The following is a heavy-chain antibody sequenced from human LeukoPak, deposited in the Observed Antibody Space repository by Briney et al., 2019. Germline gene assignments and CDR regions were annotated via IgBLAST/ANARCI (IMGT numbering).Heavy chain of an antibody. CDR1: GGSFSGYY. J-gene: IGHJ6*02. V-gene: IGHV4-30-4*08. CDR2: IYYSGST. D-gene: IGHD3-3*01. Sequence: PSETLSLTCAVYGGSFSGYYWSWIRQPPGKGLEWIGYIYYSGSTYYNPSLKSRVTISVDTSKNQFSLKLSSVTAADTAVYYCARDLHSAGAHWSYGMDVWGQGTTVTVSS. CDR3: ARDLHSAGAHWSYGMDV.